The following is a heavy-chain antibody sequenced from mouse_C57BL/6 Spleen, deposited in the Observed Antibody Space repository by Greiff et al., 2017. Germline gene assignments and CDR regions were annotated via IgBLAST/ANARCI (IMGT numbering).Heavy chain of an antibody. J-gene: IGHJ4*01. CDR1: GYTFTEYT. CDR3: ARHEGGRGITRAMDY. D-gene: IGHD2-4*01. CDR2: FYPGSGSI. V-gene: IGHV1-62-2*01. Sequence: QVHVKQSGAELVKPGASVKLSCKASGYTFTEYTIHWVKQRSGQGLEWIGWFYPGSGSIKYNEKFKDKATLTADKSSSTVYMELSRLTSEDSAVYFCARHEGGRGITRAMDYWGQGTSVTVSS.